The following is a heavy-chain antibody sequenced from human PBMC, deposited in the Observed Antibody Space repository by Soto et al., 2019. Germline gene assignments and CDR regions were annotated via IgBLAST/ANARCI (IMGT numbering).Heavy chain of an antibody. V-gene: IGHV3-13*04. CDR2: IGTAGDT. Sequence: PGGSLRLSCAASGFTFSSYDMHWVRQATGKGLEWVSAIGTAGDTYYPGSVKGRFTISRENAKNSLYLQMNSLRAGDTAVYYCARDAPVSQQLVPPFDYWGQGTLVTVS. D-gene: IGHD6-13*01. CDR3: ARDAPVSQQLVPPFDY. J-gene: IGHJ4*02. CDR1: GFTFSSYD.